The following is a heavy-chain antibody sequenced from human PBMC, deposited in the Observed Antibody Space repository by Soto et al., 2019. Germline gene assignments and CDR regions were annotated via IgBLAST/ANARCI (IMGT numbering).Heavy chain of an antibody. V-gene: IGHV3-30-3*01. CDR3: AREDGIAGETSAFDY. CDR1: GFTFSSYA. Sequence: GGSLRLSCAASGFTFSSYAMHWVRQAPGKGLEWVAVISYDGSNKYYADSVKGRFTISRDNAKNSLFLQMSSLTAEDTAVYYCAREDGIAGETSAFDYWGHGTLVTSPQ. D-gene: IGHD1-26*01. CDR2: ISYDGSNK. J-gene: IGHJ4*01.